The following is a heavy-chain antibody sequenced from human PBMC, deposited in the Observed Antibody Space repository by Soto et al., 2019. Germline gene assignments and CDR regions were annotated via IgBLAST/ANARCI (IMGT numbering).Heavy chain of an antibody. V-gene: IGHV3-53*01. CDR2: IYSGGST. Sequence: PGGSLRLSCAASGFTVSSNYMSWVRQAPGKGLEWVSVIYSGGSTYYADSVKGRFTISRDNSKNTLYLQMNSLRAEDTAVYYCARVDSGYLSDPSYYYGMDVWGQGTTVTVSS. CDR3: ARVDSGYLSDPSYYYGMDV. CDR1: GFTVSSNY. D-gene: IGHD5-12*01. J-gene: IGHJ6*02.